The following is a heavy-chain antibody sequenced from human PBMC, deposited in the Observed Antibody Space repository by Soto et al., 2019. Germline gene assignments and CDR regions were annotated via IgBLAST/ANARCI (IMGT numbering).Heavy chain of an antibody. CDR1: GGTFSSYA. V-gene: IGHV1-69*01. Sequence: SCKASGGTFSSYAISWVRQAPGQGLEWMGGIIPIFGTANYAQKFQGRVTITADESTSTAYMELSSLRSEDTAVYYCARAPIVVVPAALYYYYGMDVWGQGTTVTVSS. D-gene: IGHD2-2*01. J-gene: IGHJ6*02. CDR2: IIPIFGTA. CDR3: ARAPIVVVPAALYYYYGMDV.